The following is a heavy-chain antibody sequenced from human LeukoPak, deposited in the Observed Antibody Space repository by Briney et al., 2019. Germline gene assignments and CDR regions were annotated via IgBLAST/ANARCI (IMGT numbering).Heavy chain of an antibody. CDR1: GRSISSYF. CDR3: ARGRGCTTTSCDFDY. Sequence: SETLSLTCTVSGRSISSYFWIWIRQPPGMGLEWIGYISYSGTTNYNPSLNSRVTMSLDTSKNQFSLKLTSVTAADTAVYYCARGRGCTTTSCDFDYWGQGTLVTVSS. V-gene: IGHV4-59*01. J-gene: IGHJ4*02. CDR2: ISYSGTT. D-gene: IGHD2-2*01.